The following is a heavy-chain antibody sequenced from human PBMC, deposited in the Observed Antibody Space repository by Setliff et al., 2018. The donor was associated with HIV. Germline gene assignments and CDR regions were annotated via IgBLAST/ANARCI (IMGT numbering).Heavy chain of an antibody. D-gene: IGHD6-19*01. CDR2: ISSSSSYI. J-gene: IGHJ4*02. V-gene: IGHV3-21*01. CDR3: ARAVHSGWYYFDY. CDR1: GFTFSSYA. Sequence: GESLKISCAASGFTFSSYAMSWVRQAPGKGLEWVSSISSSSSYIYYADSLKGRFTISRDNAKNSLYLQMNSLRAEDTAVYYCARAVHSGWYYFDYWGQGTLVTVSS.